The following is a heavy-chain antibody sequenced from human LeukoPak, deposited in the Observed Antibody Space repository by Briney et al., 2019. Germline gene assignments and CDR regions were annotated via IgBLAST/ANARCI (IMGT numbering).Heavy chain of an antibody. CDR3: ARGSSGSGSYQDF. V-gene: IGHV3-33*01. J-gene: IGHJ4*02. CDR2: IWYDGTYK. CDR1: GFTFSSYG. D-gene: IGHD3-10*01. Sequence: GGSLRLSCVASGFTFSSYGIHWVRQAPGKGLEWVALIWYDGTYKTYADSVKGRFTVSRDNSKKTLFLQMTSLRAEDTAIYYCARGSSGSGSYQDFWGQGTLVTVSS.